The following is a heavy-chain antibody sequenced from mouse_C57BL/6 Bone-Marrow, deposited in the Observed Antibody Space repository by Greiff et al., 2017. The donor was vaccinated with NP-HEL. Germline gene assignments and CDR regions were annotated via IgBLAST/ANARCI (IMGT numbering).Heavy chain of an antibody. CDR1: GYSITSGYY. Sequence: ESGPGLVKPSQSLSLTCSVTGYSITSGYYWNWIRQFPGNKLEWMGYISYDGSNNYNPSLKNRISITRDTSKNQFFLKLNSVTTEDTATYYCARDDLSTMVTELAYWGQGTLVTVSA. J-gene: IGHJ3*01. CDR3: ARDDLSTMVTELAY. D-gene: IGHD2-2*01. V-gene: IGHV3-6*01. CDR2: ISYDGSN.